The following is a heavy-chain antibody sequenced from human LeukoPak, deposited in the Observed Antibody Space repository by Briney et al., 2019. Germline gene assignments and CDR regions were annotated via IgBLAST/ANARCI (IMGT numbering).Heavy chain of an antibody. CDR3: ARESTMVRGVFSMDV. D-gene: IGHD3-10*01. CDR2: IIPIFGTA. V-gene: IGHV1-69*05. CDR1: GGTFSSYA. Sequence: SVKVSCKASGGTFSSYAISWVRQAPGQGLEWMGGIIPIFGTANYAQKFQGRVTITTDESTSTAYMELSSLRSEDTAVYYCARESTMVRGVFSMDVWGQGTTVTVSS. J-gene: IGHJ6*02.